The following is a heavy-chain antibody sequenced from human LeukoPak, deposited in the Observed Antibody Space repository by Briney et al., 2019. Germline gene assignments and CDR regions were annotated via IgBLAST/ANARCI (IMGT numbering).Heavy chain of an antibody. CDR2: IKHSGST. Sequence: SETLSLTCAVYGGSFSGYYWSWIRQPPGKGLEWIGEIKHSGSTNYNPSLKSRVTISVDTSKNQFSLKLSSVTAADTAVYFCARGVAPQRNYYSYMDVWGKGTTVTVSS. CDR1: GGSFSGYY. D-gene: IGHD2-15*01. V-gene: IGHV4-34*01. CDR3: ARGVAPQRNYYSYMDV. J-gene: IGHJ6*03.